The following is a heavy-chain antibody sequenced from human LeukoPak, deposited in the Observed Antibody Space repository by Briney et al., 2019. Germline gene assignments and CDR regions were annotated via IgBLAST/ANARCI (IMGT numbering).Heavy chain of an antibody. CDR3: AKDRHRYCSSTSCFYFDY. Sequence: GGSLRLSCAASGFTFSSYGMHWVRQAPGKGLEWVAFIRYDGSNKYYADSVKGRFTISRDNSKNTLYLQMNSLRAEDTAVYYCAKDRHRYCSSTSCFYFDYWGQGTLVTVSS. CDR2: IRYDGSNK. D-gene: IGHD2-2*01. J-gene: IGHJ4*02. V-gene: IGHV3-30*02. CDR1: GFTFSSYG.